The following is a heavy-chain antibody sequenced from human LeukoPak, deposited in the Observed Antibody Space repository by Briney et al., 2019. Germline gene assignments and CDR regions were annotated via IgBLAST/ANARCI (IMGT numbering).Heavy chain of an antibody. D-gene: IGHD3-10*01. CDR1: GFAFSAYG. V-gene: IGHV3-30*02. CDR3: AKVAKYYYGSETYYFLEH. CDR2: IRSDGSTK. J-gene: IGHJ1*01. Sequence: GGSLRLSCAASGFAFSAYGMHWVRQAPGKGLEWVAFIRSDGSTKFNADSMKGRLTVSRDNSKNTLYLQMNSLRAEDTAVYYCAKVAKYYYGSETYYFLEHWGQGTPVTASP.